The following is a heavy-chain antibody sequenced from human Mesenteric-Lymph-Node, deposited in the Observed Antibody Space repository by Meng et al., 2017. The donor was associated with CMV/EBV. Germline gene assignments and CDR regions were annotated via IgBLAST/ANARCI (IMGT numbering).Heavy chain of an antibody. Sequence: ASVKVSCKASGYTFTGYYMHWVRQAPGQGLEWMGWINPNSGGTNYAQKFQGRVTMTRDTSISTAYMELSRLRSDDTAVYYCARDYYRVRDILTGYSSSRGWFDPWGQGTLVTVSS. D-gene: IGHD3-9*01. CDR1: GYTFTGYY. V-gene: IGHV1-2*02. CDR3: ARDYYRVRDILTGYSSSRGWFDP. CDR2: INPNSGGT. J-gene: IGHJ5*02.